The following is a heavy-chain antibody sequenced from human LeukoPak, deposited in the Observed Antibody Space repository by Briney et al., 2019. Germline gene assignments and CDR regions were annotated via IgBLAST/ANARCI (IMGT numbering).Heavy chain of an antibody. CDR2: ISGSGGST. CDR1: GFTFSSYA. J-gene: IGHJ4*02. Sequence: HAGGSLRLSCAASGFTFSSYAMSWVRQAPGKGLEWVSAISGSGGSTYYADSVKGRFTISRDNSKNTLYLQMNSLRAEDTAVYYCARLGSGWYLTYYFDYWGQGTLVTVSS. D-gene: IGHD6-19*01. V-gene: IGHV3-23*01. CDR3: ARLGSGWYLTYYFDY.